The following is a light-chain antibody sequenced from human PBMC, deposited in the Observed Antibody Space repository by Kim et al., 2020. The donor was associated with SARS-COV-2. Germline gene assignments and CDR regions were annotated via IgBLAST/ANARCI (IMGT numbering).Light chain of an antibody. V-gene: IGLV3-19*01. CDR1: SLRTYQ. J-gene: IGLJ2*01. CDR3: NSRDSNDNVV. CDR2: GKN. Sequence: AVGQTVRNTCQGDSLRTYQATWYQQKPGQAPILVIYGKNNRPSGIPDRFSGSSSGNTASLTITGTQAGDEADYYCNSRDSNDNVVFGGGTQLTVL.